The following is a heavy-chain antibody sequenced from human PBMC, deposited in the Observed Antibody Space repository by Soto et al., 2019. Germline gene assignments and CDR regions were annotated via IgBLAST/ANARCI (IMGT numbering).Heavy chain of an antibody. CDR2: IYHSGST. J-gene: IGHJ4*02. V-gene: IGHV4-30-2*01. Sequence: SETLSLTCAVSGGSISSGGYSWSWIRQPPGKGLEWIGYIYHSGSTYYNPSLKSRVTISVDRSKNQFSLKLGSVTAADTAVYYCARVTDYWGQGTLVTVS. CDR1: GGSISSGGYS. CDR3: ARVTDY.